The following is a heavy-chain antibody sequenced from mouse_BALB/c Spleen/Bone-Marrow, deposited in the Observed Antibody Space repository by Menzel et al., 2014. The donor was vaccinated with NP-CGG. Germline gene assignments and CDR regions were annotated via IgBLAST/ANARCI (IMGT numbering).Heavy chain of an antibody. CDR3: ARWDYGDYAMDY. V-gene: IGHV3-2*02. CDR2: ISYSSST. J-gene: IGHJ4*01. CDR1: GYSITSDYA. Sequence: EVQLQESGPGLVKPSQSLSLTCTVTGYSITSDYACNWIRQFQGNKLEWMGYISYSSSTNYNPSLKSRISITRDTSKNQFFLHLDSVTAEDAATYYCARWDYGDYAMDYWGHGISVTVSS. D-gene: IGHD1-2*01.